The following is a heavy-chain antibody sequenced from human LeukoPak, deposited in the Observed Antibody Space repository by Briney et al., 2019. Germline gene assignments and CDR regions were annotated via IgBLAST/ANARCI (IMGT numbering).Heavy chain of an antibody. CDR3: VRARIVGVNDAFDV. CDR1: GGSISSYY. D-gene: IGHD1-26*01. Sequence: SETLSLTCTVSGGSISSYYWSWIRQPAGKGLEWIGRIYTSGSTNYNPSLKSRVTMSVDTSKNQFSLKLTSVTAADTAVYYCVRARIVGVNDAFDVWGQGTMVTVSS. J-gene: IGHJ3*01. CDR2: IYTSGST. V-gene: IGHV4-4*07.